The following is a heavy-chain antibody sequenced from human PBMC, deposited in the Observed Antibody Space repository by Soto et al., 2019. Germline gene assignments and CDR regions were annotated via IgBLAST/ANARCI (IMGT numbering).Heavy chain of an antibody. CDR2: IIPIFGTA. CDR1: GGTFSSYA. D-gene: IGHD5-12*01. J-gene: IGHJ5*02. V-gene: IGHV1-69*13. Sequence: SVKVSCKASGGTFSSYAISWVRQAPGQGLEWMGGIIPIFGTANYAQKFQGRVTITADESTSTAYMELSSLRSEDTAVYYCASIKEYTGYVGWFEPWGQGTLVTVSS. CDR3: ASIKEYTGYVGWFEP.